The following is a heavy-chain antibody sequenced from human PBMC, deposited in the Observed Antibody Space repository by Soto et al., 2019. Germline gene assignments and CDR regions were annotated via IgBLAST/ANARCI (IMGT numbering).Heavy chain of an antibody. J-gene: IGHJ6*03. D-gene: IGHD5-12*01. Sequence: GGSLRLSCAASGFTFSSYWMSWVRQAPGKGLEWVANIKQDGSEKYYVDSVKGRFTISRDNAKNSLYLQMNSLRAEDTAVYYCARDERSQDSLYSGYDLRGYYYYYMDVWGKGTTVTVSS. CDR3: ARDERSQDSLYSGYDLRGYYYYYMDV. CDR2: IKQDGSEK. V-gene: IGHV3-7*01. CDR1: GFTFSSYW.